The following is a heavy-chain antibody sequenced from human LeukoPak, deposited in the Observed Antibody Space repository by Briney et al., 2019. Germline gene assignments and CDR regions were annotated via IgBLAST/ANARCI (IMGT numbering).Heavy chain of an antibody. CDR1: GGSIHSY. CDR2: ISGSGTI. D-gene: IGHD3-10*01. Sequence: PSETLSLACTVSGGSIHSYWSWIRQPAGKGLEWIGRISGSGTITYNPALQSRLTISIDTSKNQFSLKLMSVTAADTAVYYCARDSGTTGEVKFDPWGQGTLVTVSS. CDR3: ARDSGTTGEVKFDP. V-gene: IGHV4-4*07. J-gene: IGHJ5*02.